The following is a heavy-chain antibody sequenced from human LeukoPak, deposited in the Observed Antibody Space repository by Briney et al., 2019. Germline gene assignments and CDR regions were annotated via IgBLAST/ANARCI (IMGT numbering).Heavy chain of an antibody. D-gene: IGHD2-15*01. Sequence: SQTLSLTCAVSGGSISSDGYSWSWIRQPPGKGLEWIGYIYHSGSTYYNPSLKSRVTISVDRSENQFSLKLSSVTAADTAVYYCARSPVVVVAAPYYFDYWGQGTLVTVSS. CDR1: GGSISSDGYS. CDR3: ARSPVVVVAAPYYFDY. V-gene: IGHV4-30-2*01. J-gene: IGHJ4*02. CDR2: IYHSGST.